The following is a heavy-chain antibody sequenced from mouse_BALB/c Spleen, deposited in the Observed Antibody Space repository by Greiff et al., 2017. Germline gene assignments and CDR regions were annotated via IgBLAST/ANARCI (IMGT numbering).Heavy chain of an antibody. CDR3: ALYYGSSYAMDY. D-gene: IGHD1-1*01. Sequence: DVQLQESGAELVKPGASVKLSCTASGFNIKDTYMHWVKQRPEQGLEWIGRIDPANGNTKYDPKFQGKATITADTSSNTAYLQLSSLTSEDTAVYYCALYYGSSYAMDYWGQGTSVTVSS. J-gene: IGHJ4*01. CDR1: GFNIKDTY. V-gene: IGHV14-3*02. CDR2: IDPANGNT.